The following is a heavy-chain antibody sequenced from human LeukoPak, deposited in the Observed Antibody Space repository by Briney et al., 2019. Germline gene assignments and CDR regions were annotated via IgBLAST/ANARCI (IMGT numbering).Heavy chain of an antibody. CDR3: ARPRKGYMDV. Sequence: PSETLSLTCTVSGGSISSYYWSWIRQPPGKGLEWMGSIDYSGSTYYNPSLKSRVTISVDTSKNQFSLKLSSVTAADTAVYYCARPRKGYMDVWGKGTTVTISS. CDR1: GGSISSYY. CDR2: IDYSGST. V-gene: IGHV4-39*01. J-gene: IGHJ6*03.